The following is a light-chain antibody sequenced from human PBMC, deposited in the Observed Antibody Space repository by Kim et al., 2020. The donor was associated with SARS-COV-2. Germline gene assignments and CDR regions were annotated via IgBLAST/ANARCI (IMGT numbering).Light chain of an antibody. CDR1: QSVDGY. J-gene: IGKJ5*01. CDR2: NAS. Sequence: SLSAGDRATLSCRASQSVDGYLAWLQQKPGQAPRLLISNASNRAAGVPARFSGSGSGTDFTLTISSLEAEDFAVYYCQQRRKSLTFGQGTRLEIK. V-gene: IGKV3-11*01. CDR3: QQRRKSLT.